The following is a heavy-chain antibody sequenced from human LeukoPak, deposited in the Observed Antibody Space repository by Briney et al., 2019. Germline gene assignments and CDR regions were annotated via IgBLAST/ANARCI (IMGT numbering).Heavy chain of an antibody. CDR1: GGSISSYY. V-gene: IGHV4-59*08. D-gene: IGHD1-1*01. J-gene: IGHJ4*02. CDR2: IYYNGNT. Sequence: PSETLSLTCTVSGGSISSYYWSWIRQPPGKGLEWIGYIYYNGNTNYIPSLKSRVTISVDTSKNQFSLRLSSVTAADTAVYYCAPNGNWNYLHYWGQGTLVTVSS. CDR3: APNGNWNYLHY.